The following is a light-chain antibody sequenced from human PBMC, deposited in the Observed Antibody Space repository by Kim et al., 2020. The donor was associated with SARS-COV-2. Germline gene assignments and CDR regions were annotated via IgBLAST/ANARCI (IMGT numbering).Light chain of an antibody. V-gene: IGLV3-1*01. CDR2: QDS. CDR3: QAWDSTTAEV. J-gene: IGLJ3*02. CDR1: KLGHKF. Sequence: VSPGQTASSHCAGDKLGHKFASWYQQKPGQSPVLVIYQDSKRPSGIPERFSGSNSGNTATLTISGTQAMDEADYYCQAWDSTTAEVFGGGTQLTVL.